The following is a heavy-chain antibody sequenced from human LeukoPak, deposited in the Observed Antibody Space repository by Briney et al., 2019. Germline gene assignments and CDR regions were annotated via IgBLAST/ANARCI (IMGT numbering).Heavy chain of an antibody. Sequence: PSETLSLTCAVSGGSISSGGYAWSWIRQPPGKGLEWIGYIYHSGSTYYNPSLKSRVTISVDRPKNQFSLKLSSVTAADTAVYYCASYDYGSGFDYWGQGTLVTVSS. CDR3: ASYDYGSGFDY. V-gene: IGHV4-30-2*01. CDR2: IYHSGST. CDR1: GGSISSGGYA. D-gene: IGHD3-10*01. J-gene: IGHJ4*02.